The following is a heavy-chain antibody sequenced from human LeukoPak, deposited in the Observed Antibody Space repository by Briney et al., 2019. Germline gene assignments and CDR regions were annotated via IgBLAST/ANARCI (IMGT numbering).Heavy chain of an antibody. CDR1: GGSFSGYY. J-gene: IGHJ5*02. V-gene: IGHV4-34*01. D-gene: IGHD6-13*01. CDR3: ARGGFRRGYSSSWNP. Sequence: KPSETLSLTCAVYGGSFSGYYWSWIRQPPGKGLEWIGEINHSGSTNYNPSLKSRVTISVDTSKNQFSLKLSSVTAADTAVYYCARGGFRRGYSSSWNPWGQGTLVTVSS. CDR2: INHSGST.